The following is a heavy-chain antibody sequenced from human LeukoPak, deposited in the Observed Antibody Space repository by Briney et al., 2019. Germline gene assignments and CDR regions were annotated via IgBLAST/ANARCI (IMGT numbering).Heavy chain of an antibody. J-gene: IGHJ1*01. CDR1: GVTFSSYS. Sequence: GGSLTLSCTASGVTFSSYSMNWVRQAPGKGLEWISSISSSSSYIYNADSLKGRSPISRDNAKSSVFLQMHSLTGNTTAVYYCAIVGFAAAGTRYFQHGGQGTLVTVSS. CDR3: AIVGFAAAGTRYFQH. CDR2: ISSSSSYI. D-gene: IGHD6-13*01. V-gene: IGHV3-21*01.